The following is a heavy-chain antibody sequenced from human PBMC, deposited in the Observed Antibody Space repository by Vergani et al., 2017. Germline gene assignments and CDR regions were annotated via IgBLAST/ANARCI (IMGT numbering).Heavy chain of an antibody. J-gene: IGHJ6*02. CDR1: GGTFSSYA. CDR2: IIPIFGTA. CDR3: ARARGHSPFGEPTLDYYGMDV. V-gene: IGHV1-69*01. D-gene: IGHD3-10*01. Sequence: QVQLVQSGAEVKKPGSSVKVSCKASGGTFSSYAISWVRQAPGQGLEWMGGIIPIFGTANYAQKVQGRVTITADESTSTAYMELSSLRSEDTAVYYCARARGHSPFGEPTLDYYGMDVWGQGTTVTVSS.